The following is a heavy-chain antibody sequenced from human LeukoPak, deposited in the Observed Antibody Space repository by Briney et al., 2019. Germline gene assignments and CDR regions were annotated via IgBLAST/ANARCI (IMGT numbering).Heavy chain of an antibody. V-gene: IGHV4-4*07. CDR2: IYTSGST. CDR3: ARDFFYSSSWYGLDY. Sequence: SETLSLTCTVSGGSISSYYWSWIRPPAGKGLEWIGRIYTSGSTNYNPSLKSRVTMSVDTSKNQFSLKLSSVTAAHTAVYYCARDFFYSSSWYGLDYWGQGTLVTVSS. D-gene: IGHD6-13*01. CDR1: GGSISSYY. J-gene: IGHJ4*02.